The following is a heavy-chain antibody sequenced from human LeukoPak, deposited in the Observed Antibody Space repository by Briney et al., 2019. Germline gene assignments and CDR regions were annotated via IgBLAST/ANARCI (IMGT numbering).Heavy chain of an antibody. D-gene: IGHD2-15*01. V-gene: IGHV1-2*02. CDR3: ARGGYCSGGSCYSVNNFDY. J-gene: IGHJ4*02. Sequence: ASVKDSCKASGYTFTGYYMHWVRQAPGQGLEWMGWINPNSGGTNYAQKFQGRVTMTRDTSISTAYMELSRLRSDDTAVYYCARGGYCSGGSCYSVNNFDYWGQGTLVTVSS. CDR1: GYTFTGYY. CDR2: INPNSGGT.